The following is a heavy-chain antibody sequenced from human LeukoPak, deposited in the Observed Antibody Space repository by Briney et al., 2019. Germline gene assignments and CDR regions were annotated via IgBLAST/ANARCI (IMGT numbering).Heavy chain of an antibody. V-gene: IGHV4-34*01. D-gene: IGHD2-21*02. J-gene: IGHJ4*02. CDR2: INHSGST. CDR1: GGSFSGYY. CDR3: ARGPYCGGDCYSHLDY. Sequence: SETLSLTCAVYGGSFSGYYCSWIRQPPGKGLEWMWEINHSGSTNYNPSLKSRVTISVETSKNQFSLKLSSVTAADTAVYYCARGPYCGGDCYSHLDYWGQGTLVTVSS.